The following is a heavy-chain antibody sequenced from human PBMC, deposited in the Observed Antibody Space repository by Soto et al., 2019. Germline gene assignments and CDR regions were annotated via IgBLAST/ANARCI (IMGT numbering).Heavy chain of an antibody. CDR1: GGSISDYY. V-gene: IGHV4-4*07. CDR3: ARAPYVSGSSQTLPGS. D-gene: IGHD6-6*01. J-gene: IGHJ5*02. CDR2: IYTSGST. Sequence: SEPLSLTCTVSGGSISDYYWSWIRQPAGKGLEWIGRIYTSGSTDYNPSLKSRVTISIDTSKNQFSLKVASVSAADTAVYYCARAPYVSGSSQTLPGSWGQGTRVTVSS.